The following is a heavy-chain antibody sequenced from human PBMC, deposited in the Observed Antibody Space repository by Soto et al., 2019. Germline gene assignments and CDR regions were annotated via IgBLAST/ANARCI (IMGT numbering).Heavy chain of an antibody. CDR2: IYPGDSDA. CDR3: ARQGDMAATPADAFDI. V-gene: IGHV5-51*01. Sequence: GESLKISCKGSGYSFTSYWIGWVRQMPGKGLEWMGIIYPGDSDARYSPSFAGQVTISVDKSITTAYLHWSSLEASDSAVYYCARQGDMAATPADAFDIWGQGTLVTVSS. J-gene: IGHJ3*02. D-gene: IGHD6-19*01. CDR1: GYSFTSYW.